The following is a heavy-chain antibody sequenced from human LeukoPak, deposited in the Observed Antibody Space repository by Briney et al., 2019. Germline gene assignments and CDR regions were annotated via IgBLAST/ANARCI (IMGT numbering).Heavy chain of an antibody. CDR1: DGSISSYY. Sequence: SETLSLTCTVSDGSISSYYWSWIRQPPGKGLEWIGYIYYSGSTNYNPSLKSRVTISVDTSKNQFSLKLSSVTAADTAVYYCARVRVGNYYYYMDVWGKGTTVTVSS. J-gene: IGHJ6*03. CDR3: ARVRVGNYYYYMDV. V-gene: IGHV4-59*01. CDR2: IYYSGST. D-gene: IGHD2-15*01.